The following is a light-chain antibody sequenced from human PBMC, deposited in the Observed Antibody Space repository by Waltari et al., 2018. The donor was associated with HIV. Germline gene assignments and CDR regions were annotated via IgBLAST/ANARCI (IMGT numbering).Light chain of an antibody. CDR3: QQYFRIPPT. Sequence: DIVMTQSPDSLPVSLGERATLNCTSSQSILYSSDNRNYLAWYQQKARQPPKLLISWASTRESGVPDRFSASGSGTDFTLTITRLQAEDVAIYHCQQYFRIPPTFGGGTKVEIK. V-gene: IGKV4-1*01. CDR1: QSILYSSDNRNY. J-gene: IGKJ4*01. CDR2: WAS.